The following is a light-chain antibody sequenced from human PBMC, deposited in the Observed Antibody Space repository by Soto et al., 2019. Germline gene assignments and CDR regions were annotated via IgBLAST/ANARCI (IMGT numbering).Light chain of an antibody. CDR1: SRDVGSYNL. CDR3: CSYASTSIYV. Sequence: QSALTQPASVSGSPGQSITISCTGSSRDVGSYNLVSWYQQHPGKAPRFMIYEGTKRPSGVSDRFSGSKSGNTASLTISGLQAQDEADYYCCSYASTSIYVFGTGTKATVL. V-gene: IGLV2-23*01. CDR2: EGT. J-gene: IGLJ1*01.